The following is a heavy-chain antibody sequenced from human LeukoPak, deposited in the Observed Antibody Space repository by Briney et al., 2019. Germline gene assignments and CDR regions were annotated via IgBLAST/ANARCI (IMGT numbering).Heavy chain of an antibody. V-gene: IGHV1/OR15-1*04. D-gene: IGHD6-19*01. CDR3: ARGFSSGWYNYFDY. Sequence: ASVKVSCKAFGYTFTNYPIHWVRQAPGQGLEWMGRINPNSGGTNYAQKFQGRVTLTRDTSTSTVYMELSSLRSEDTAMYYCARGFSSGWYNYFDYWGQGTLVTVSS. CDR1: GYTFTNYP. CDR2: INPNSGGT. J-gene: IGHJ4*02.